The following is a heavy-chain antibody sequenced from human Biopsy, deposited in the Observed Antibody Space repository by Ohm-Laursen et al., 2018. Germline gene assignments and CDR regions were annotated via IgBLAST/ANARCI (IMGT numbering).Heavy chain of an antibody. J-gene: IGHJ4*02. CDR2: IYYSWTT. CDR1: GGSIRSPDHR. Sequence: PSDTLSLTCSVSGGSIRSPDHRWNWVRRAPGKGLEWIGNIYYSWTTFYNPSLSRRVTMDLDTSSNQFSLKLKSVTSADTAVYFCARAYFYGLGTSNYFFDSWGQGALVTVSS. D-gene: IGHD3-10*01. CDR3: ARAYFYGLGTSNYFFDS. V-gene: IGHV4-39*01.